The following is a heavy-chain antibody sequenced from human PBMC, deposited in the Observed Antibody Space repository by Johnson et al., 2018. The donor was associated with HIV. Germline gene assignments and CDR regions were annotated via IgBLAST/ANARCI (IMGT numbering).Heavy chain of an antibody. Sequence: QVQLVESGGGVVQPGRSLRLSCAASGFTFSYYAMHWVRQAPGKGLEWMAVISHDGRNRYYADSVNGRFTISRDNSKNTLYLQTNSVRGEDTSVYYCARDREYGLAWGWALDIWGQGTMVTVSS. CDR2: ISHDGRNR. J-gene: IGHJ3*02. V-gene: IGHV3-30*04. CDR3: ARDREYGLAWGWALDI. D-gene: IGHD6-19*01. CDR1: GFTFSYYA.